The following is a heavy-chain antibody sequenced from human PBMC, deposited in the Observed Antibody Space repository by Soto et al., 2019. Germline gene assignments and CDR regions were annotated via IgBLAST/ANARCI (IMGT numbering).Heavy chain of an antibody. Sequence: QVQLQQWGAGLLKPSETLSLTCAVYGGSFSGYYWSWIRQPPGKGLEWIGEINHSGSANYSPSLKSQVTISVATSKNQFSLKLGSVTAADTAVYYCARTSGIAPTRVFDYWGQGTLVTVSS. J-gene: IGHJ4*02. V-gene: IGHV4-34*01. D-gene: IGHD2-15*01. CDR2: INHSGSA. CDR3: ARTSGIAPTRVFDY. CDR1: GGSFSGYY.